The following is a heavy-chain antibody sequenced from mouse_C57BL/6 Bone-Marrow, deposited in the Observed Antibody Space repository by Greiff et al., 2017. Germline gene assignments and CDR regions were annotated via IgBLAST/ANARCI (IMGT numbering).Heavy chain of an antibody. V-gene: IGHV14-2*01. D-gene: IGHD3-1*01. CDR1: GFNIKDYY. CDR2: IDPEDGET. J-gene: IGHJ1*03. CDR3: ARSGCGRILYIDV. Sequence: VQLKESGAELVKPGASVKLSCTASGFNIKDYYMHWVKQRTEQGLEWIGRIDPEDGETKYAPKFQGKATITADPSSNTAYLQLSSLTSEDTAVYYCARSGCGRILYIDVWGTGTTVTVSS.